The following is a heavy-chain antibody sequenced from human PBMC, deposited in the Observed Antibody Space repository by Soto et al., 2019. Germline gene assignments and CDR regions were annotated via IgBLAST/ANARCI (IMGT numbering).Heavy chain of an antibody. CDR1: GYTFTSYA. J-gene: IGHJ3*02. CDR3: ARDLFLGSYYNPHDAYDI. CDR2: INAGNGNT. D-gene: IGHD3-10*01. V-gene: IGHV1-3*01. Sequence: ASVKVSCKASGYTFTSYAMHWVRQAPGQRLEWMGWINAGNGNTKYSQKFQGRVTITRDTSASTAYMELSSLRSEDTAVYYCARDLFLGSYYNPHDAYDIWGQGTMVTVSS.